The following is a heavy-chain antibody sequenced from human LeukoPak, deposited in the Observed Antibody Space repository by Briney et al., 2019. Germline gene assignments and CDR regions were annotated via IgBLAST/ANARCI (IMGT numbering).Heavy chain of an antibody. Sequence: ASVKVSCKTSGYTFTGYYIHWVRQAPGQGLEWMGWISPNSGDTNSAQKFQGRVTMTRDTSISTAYMELSRLRSDDTAVYYCARTNGGYEYNWGQGSLVTVSS. J-gene: IGHJ4*02. V-gene: IGHV1-2*02. D-gene: IGHD5-12*01. CDR2: ISPNSGDT. CDR3: ARTNGGYEYN. CDR1: GYTFTGYY.